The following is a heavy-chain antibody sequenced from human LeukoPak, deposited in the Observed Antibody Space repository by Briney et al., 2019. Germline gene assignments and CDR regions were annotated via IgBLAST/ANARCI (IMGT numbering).Heavy chain of an antibody. Sequence: GGSLRLSCAASGFTFSSYEMNWVRQAPGKGLEWVSYISSSGTTIYYADSVKGRFTISRDNAKNSLYLQMNSLRAEDTAFYYCAKGIPGGASDAFDIWGQGTMVTVSS. D-gene: IGHD2-21*01. CDR2: ISSSGTTI. V-gene: IGHV3-48*03. J-gene: IGHJ3*02. CDR1: GFTFSSYE. CDR3: AKGIPGGASDAFDI.